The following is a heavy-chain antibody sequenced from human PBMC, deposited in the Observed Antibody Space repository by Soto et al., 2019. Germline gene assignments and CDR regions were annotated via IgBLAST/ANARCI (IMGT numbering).Heavy chain of an antibody. V-gene: IGHV4-34*01. J-gene: IGHJ6*02. CDR2: INHSGST. D-gene: IGHD2-15*01. Sequence: SETLSLTCAVYGGSFSGFYWSWIRQPPGKGLEWIGEINHSGSTNYNPSLKSRVTISVDTSKNQFSLKLSSVTAADTAVYYCAPGGGYYGMDVWGQGTTVTVSS. CDR1: GGSFSGFY. CDR3: APGGGYYGMDV.